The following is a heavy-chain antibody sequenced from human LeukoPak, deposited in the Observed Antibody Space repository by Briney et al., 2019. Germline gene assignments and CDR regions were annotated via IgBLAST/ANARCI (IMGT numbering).Heavy chain of an antibody. V-gene: IGHV1-2*06. J-gene: IGHJ4*02. D-gene: IGHD6-13*01. CDR3: ARDVLYSSTCYFDY. Sequence: GASVKVSCKASGYTFTGYYMHWVRQAPGQGREWMGRINPNSGGTNYAQKFQGRVTMTRDTSISTAYMELSRLRSDDTAVYYCARDVLYSSTCYFDYWGQGTLVTVSS. CDR2: INPNSGGT. CDR1: GYTFTGYY.